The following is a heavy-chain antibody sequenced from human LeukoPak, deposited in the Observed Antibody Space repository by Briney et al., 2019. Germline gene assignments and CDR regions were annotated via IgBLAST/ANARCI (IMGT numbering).Heavy chain of an antibody. Sequence: GGSLRLSCAASGFTFDDYAMHWVRQAPGKGLEWVSGISWNSGSIGYADSVKGRFTLSRDNAKNSLYLQMNSLRAEDTALYYCAKDIGLYYYYGMDVWGQGTTVTVSS. J-gene: IGHJ6*02. V-gene: IGHV3-9*01. CDR3: AKDIGLYYYYGMDV. CDR1: GFTFDDYA. CDR2: ISWNSGSI.